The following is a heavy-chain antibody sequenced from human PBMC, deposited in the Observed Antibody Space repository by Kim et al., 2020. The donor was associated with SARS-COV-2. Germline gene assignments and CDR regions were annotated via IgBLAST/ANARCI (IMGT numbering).Heavy chain of an antibody. Sequence: GGSLRLSCAASGFTFRNYALHWVRQAPGKGPEWVSVISYDGTNKYYADSVKGRFTISRDNSKDPLYLHMNSLRIDDTALYYGATGLAQWLASRYFYGMDVWGQGTTVTVSS. CDR1: GFTFRNYA. J-gene: IGHJ6*02. V-gene: IGHV3-30-3*01. D-gene: IGHD6-19*01. CDR3: ATGLAQWLASRYFYGMDV. CDR2: ISYDGTNK.